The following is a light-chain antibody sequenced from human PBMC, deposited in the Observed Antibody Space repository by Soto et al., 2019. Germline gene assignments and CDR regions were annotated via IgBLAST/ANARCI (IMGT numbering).Light chain of an antibody. J-gene: IGLJ3*02. Sequence: QSVLTQPPSVSGAPGQRVTISCTGSSSNIGAGYDVHWYQQLPGTAPKLLIYGNSNRPSGVPDRFSGSNSGTSASLAITGLQADDEADYYCQSYDSSLSGVVFGGGTKVTVL. CDR3: QSYDSSLSGVV. CDR2: GNS. V-gene: IGLV1-40*01. CDR1: SSNIGAGYD.